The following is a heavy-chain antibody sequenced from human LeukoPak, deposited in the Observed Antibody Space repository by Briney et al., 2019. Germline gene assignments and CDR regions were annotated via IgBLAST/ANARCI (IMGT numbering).Heavy chain of an antibody. D-gene: IGHD3-3*01. CDR3: ARDRPHTNYYYYGMDV. V-gene: IGHV4-31*03. Sequence: SETLSLTCTVSGGSISSGGYYWSWIRQHPGKGLEGIWYIYYSGSTYYNPSLKSRVTISVDTSKNQFSLKLSSVTAADTAVYYCARDRPHTNYYYYGMDVWGQGTTVTVSS. CDR1: GGSISSGGYY. CDR2: IYYSGST. J-gene: IGHJ6*02.